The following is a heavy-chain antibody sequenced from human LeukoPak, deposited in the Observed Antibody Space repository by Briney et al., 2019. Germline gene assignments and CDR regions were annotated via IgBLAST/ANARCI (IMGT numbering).Heavy chain of an antibody. V-gene: IGHV4-39*07. CDR1: GGSISSSSYY. CDR2: IYYSGST. J-gene: IGHJ6*03. Sequence: SETLSLTCTVSGGSISSSSYYWGWIRQPPGKGLEWIGSIYYSGSTYYNPSLKSRVTISIDTSKNQFSLKLSSVTAADTAVYYCARVNYYYYYMDVWGKGTTVTISS. CDR3: ARVNYYYYYMDV.